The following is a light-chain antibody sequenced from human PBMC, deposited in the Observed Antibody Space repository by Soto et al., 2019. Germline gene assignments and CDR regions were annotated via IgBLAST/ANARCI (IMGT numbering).Light chain of an antibody. CDR1: QSVSSSY. CDR3: QQYGSSPKT. J-gene: IGKJ1*01. V-gene: IGKV3-20*01. CDR2: GAS. Sequence: EIVLTQSPGTLSLSPGERATLSCRASQSVSSSYLAWYQQKPGQAPRLLIYGASSRATGIPDRFKGRGSGTDFTLTISRLEPEDFAGYYCQQYGSSPKTFGRGTKVEIK.